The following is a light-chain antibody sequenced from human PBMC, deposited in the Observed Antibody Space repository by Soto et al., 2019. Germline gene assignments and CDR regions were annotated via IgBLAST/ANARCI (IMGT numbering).Light chain of an antibody. Sequence: DLVMTQSPLSLPVTPGEPASISCRSSQSLLHRNEYNYLDWYVRKPGQSPQLLIYLGSNRASGVPDRFSGSGSGTDFTLKISRVEAEDVGVYYCMQALQTPITFGQGTRLEIK. CDR2: LGS. CDR3: MQALQTPIT. V-gene: IGKV2-28*01. CDR1: QSLLHRNEYNY. J-gene: IGKJ5*01.